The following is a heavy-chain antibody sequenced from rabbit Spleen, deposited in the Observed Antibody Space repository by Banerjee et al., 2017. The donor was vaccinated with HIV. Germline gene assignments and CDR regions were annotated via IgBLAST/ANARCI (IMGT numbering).Heavy chain of an antibody. J-gene: IGHJ4*01. CDR1: GFSFSSSYW. V-gene: IGHV1S40*01. Sequence: QSLEESGGDLVKPGASLTLTCTASGFSFSSSYWMSWVRQAPGKGLEWIACIGVGSTGTTGYASWAKGRFTISKTSSTTVTLQATSLTAADTATYFCARDFNLWGPGTLVTVS. CDR3: ARDFNL. CDR2: IGVGSTGTT.